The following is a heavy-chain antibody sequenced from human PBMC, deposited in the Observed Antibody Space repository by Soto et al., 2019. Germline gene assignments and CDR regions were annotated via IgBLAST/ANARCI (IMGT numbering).Heavy chain of an antibody. CDR2: ISAYNGNT. CDR1: GYTFPSYG. Sequence: ASVKGSCKASGYTFPSYGISWVRQAPGQGLEWMGWISAYNGNTNYAQKLQGRVTMTTDTSTSTAYMELRSLRSDDTAVYYCARDLGVVVVPAAIGDYYYYYRMDFWGRRTSDIVSS. V-gene: IGHV1-18*01. J-gene: IGHJ6*02. D-gene: IGHD2-2*01. CDR3: ARDLGVVVVPAAIGDYYYYYRMDF.